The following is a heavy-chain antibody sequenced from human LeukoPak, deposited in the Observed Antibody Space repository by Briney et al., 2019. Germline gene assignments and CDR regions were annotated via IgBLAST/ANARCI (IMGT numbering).Heavy chain of an antibody. CDR2: INSDGSST. D-gene: IGHD4-17*01. CDR3: ARDYGDYVNWFDP. CDR1: GFTFSSYW. J-gene: IGHJ5*02. Sequence: GGSLRLSCAASGFTFSSYWMHWVRQAPGKGLVWVSRINSDGSSTSYADSVKGRFTISRGNAKNTLYLQMNSLRAEDTAVYYCARDYGDYVNWFDPWGQGTLVTVSS. V-gene: IGHV3-74*01.